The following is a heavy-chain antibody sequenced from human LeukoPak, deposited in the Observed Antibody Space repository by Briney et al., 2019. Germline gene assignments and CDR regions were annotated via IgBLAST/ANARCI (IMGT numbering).Heavy chain of an antibody. V-gene: IGHV3-30*03. CDR2: ISYDGSSK. D-gene: IGHD6-13*01. Sequence: GGSLRLSCAASGFIFSNYGMHWVRQAPGKGLEWVAVISYDGSSKFYADSVRGRFTISRDNAKNSLYLQMNSLRAEDTGVYYCARRGSSSWYGEYYFDYWGQGTLVTVSS. CDR3: ARRGSSSWYGEYYFDY. J-gene: IGHJ4*02. CDR1: GFIFSNYG.